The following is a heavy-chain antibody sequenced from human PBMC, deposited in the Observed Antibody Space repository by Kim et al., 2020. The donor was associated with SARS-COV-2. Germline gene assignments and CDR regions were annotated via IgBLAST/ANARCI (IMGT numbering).Heavy chain of an antibody. Sequence: ASVKVSCTASGYTFTSYYIHWVRQAPGQGLGWMGIINPSGGSTDYAQKFQGRVTMTRDTSTSTVYMELSNLRSDDTAVYYCARGGGLRDILNWGYYYYGMDVWGQGTTVTVSS. CDR1: GYTFTSYY. D-gene: IGHD3-9*01. CDR2: INPSGGST. V-gene: IGHV1-46*01. J-gene: IGHJ6*02. CDR3: ARGGGLRDILNWGYYYYGMDV.